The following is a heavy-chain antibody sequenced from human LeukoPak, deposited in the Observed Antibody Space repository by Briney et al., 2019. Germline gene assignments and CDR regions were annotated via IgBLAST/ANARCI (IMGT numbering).Heavy chain of an antibody. Sequence: ASVKVSCKASGYTFTNYGISWVRQAPGQGLEWMGWISVYNGNANYVQKFQGRVTMTTDTSTSTAYMELGSLRSDDTAVYYCARGGVSNSWYRTPDYWGQGTLVTVSS. CDR1: GYTFTNYG. J-gene: IGHJ4*02. V-gene: IGHV1-18*01. D-gene: IGHD6-13*01. CDR3: ARGGVSNSWYRTPDY. CDR2: ISVYNGNA.